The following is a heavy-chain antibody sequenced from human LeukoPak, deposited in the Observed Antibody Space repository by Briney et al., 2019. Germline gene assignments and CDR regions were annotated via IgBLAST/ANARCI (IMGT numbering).Heavy chain of an antibody. D-gene: IGHD1-20*01. CDR3: ASSNWNDVGWFDP. CDR1: SGSISSGDYY. V-gene: IGHV4-30-4*08. J-gene: IGHJ5*02. Sequence: PSETLSLTCTVSSGSISSGDYYWSWIRQPPGKGLEWIGYIYYSGSTYYNPSLKSRVTISVDTSKNQFSLKLSSVTAADTAVYYCASSNWNDVGWFDPWGQGTLVAVSS. CDR2: IYYSGST.